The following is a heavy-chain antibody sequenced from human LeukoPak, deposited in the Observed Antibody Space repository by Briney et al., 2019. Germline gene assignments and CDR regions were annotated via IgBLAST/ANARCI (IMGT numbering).Heavy chain of an antibody. D-gene: IGHD1-1*01. CDR1: GYNFSNHW. CDR2: IYPGDSDT. Sequence: GESLKISCKASGYNFSNHWIGWVRQMPGKGLEWTGIIYPGDSDTRYSPSFRGQVTISADKSITTAYLQWRSLKAPDTAMYYCARLGFIERAASYFDSWGQGSLVTVSS. CDR3: ARLGFIERAASYFDS. J-gene: IGHJ4*02. V-gene: IGHV5-51*01.